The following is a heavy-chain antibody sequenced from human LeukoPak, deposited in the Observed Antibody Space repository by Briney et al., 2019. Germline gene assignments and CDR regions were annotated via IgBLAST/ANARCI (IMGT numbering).Heavy chain of an antibody. Sequence: ASVKVSCKASGYTFTGYYMHWVRQAPGRGVEWMGWINPNSGGTDYAQNIQGRVTMTRDTSISTAYMEMIRLRPDDTAVYYCARLYYYDNSGYKYNWFDPWGQGTLVTVSS. CDR2: INPNSGGT. CDR3: ARLYYYDNSGYKYNWFDP. V-gene: IGHV1-2*02. CDR1: GYTFTGYY. J-gene: IGHJ5*02. D-gene: IGHD3-22*01.